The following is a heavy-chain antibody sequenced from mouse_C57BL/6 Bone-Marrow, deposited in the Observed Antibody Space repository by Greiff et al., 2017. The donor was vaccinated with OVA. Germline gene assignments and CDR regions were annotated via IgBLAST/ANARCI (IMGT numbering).Heavy chain of an antibody. Sequence: EVKLVESGGGLVKPGGSLKLSCAASGFTFSDYGMHWVRQAPEKGLEWVAYISSGSSTIYYADTVKGRFTISRDNAKNTLFLQMTSLRSEDTAMYYCARDPSTIYYDFLDYWSQGTTLTVSS. CDR2: ISSGSSTI. CDR3: ARDPSTIYYDFLDY. D-gene: IGHD2-4*01. CDR1: GFTFSDYG. J-gene: IGHJ2*01. V-gene: IGHV5-17*01.